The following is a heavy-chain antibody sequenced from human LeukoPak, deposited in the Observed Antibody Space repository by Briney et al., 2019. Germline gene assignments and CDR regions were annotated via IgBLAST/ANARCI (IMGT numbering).Heavy chain of an antibody. CDR2: INHSGST. Sequence: PSETLSFTCAVYGGSFSGYYWSWIRQPPGKGLEWIGEINHSGSTNYNPSLKSRVTISVDTSKNQFSLKLSSVTAADTAVYYCARGRFLRAGGSSAPTRAYYFDYWGQGTLVTVSS. J-gene: IGHJ4*02. D-gene: IGHD2-15*01. CDR1: GGSFSGYY. CDR3: ARGRFLRAGGSSAPTRAYYFDY. V-gene: IGHV4-34*01.